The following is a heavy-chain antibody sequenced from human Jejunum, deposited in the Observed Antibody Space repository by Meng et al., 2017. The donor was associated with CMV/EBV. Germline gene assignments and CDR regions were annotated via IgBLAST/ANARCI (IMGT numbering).Heavy chain of an antibody. CDR1: GYTFTGYY. D-gene: IGHD6-13*01. CDR3: ARDWEGSWAVFDY. CDR2: INPNSGGT. J-gene: IGHJ4*02. Sequence: QVQLVQSGAAVKKPGASVKVSCKASGYTFTGYYMHWVRQAPGQGLEWMGWINPNSGGTNYAQKFQGWVTMTRDTSISTAYMELSRLRSDDTAVYYCARDWEGSWAVFDYWGQGTLGTVSS. V-gene: IGHV1-2*04.